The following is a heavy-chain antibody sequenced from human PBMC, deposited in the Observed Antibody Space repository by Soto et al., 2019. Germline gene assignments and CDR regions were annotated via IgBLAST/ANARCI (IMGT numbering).Heavy chain of an antibody. CDR3: ARGRGAYSSSSPLVY. CDR2: INHSGST. CDR1: GGSFSGYY. V-gene: IGHV4-34*01. Sequence: SETLSLTCAVYGGSFSGYYWSWIRQPPGKGLEWIGEINHSGSTNYNPSLKSRVTISVDTSKNQFSLKLSSVTAADTAVYYCARGRGAYSSSSPLVYWGQGTLVTVSS. D-gene: IGHD6-6*01. J-gene: IGHJ4*02.